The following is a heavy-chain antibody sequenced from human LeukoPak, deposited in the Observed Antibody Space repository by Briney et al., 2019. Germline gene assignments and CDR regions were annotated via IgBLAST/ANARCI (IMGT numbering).Heavy chain of an antibody. CDR3: TRGGEEPSDY. CDR2: INVEGTTT. Sequence: GGSLRLSCAGSGFTFTRFWMHWVRQAPGKGLVWVSRINVEGTTTTYADSVEGRFTISRDENTLYLQMNHIRVDDTAVYYCTRGGEEPSDYWGQGTLVTVSS. V-gene: IGHV3-74*01. CDR1: GFTFTRFW. D-gene: IGHD3-10*01. J-gene: IGHJ4*02.